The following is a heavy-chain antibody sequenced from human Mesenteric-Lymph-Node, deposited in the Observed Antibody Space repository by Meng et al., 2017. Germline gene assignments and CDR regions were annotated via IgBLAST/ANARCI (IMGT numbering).Heavy chain of an antibody. J-gene: IGHJ4*02. Sequence: GGSLRLSCKGSGYSFASYWIGWVRQMPGKGLEWMGIIYPGDSDTRYSPSFQGQVTISADKSITTAYLQWSSLKASDTAMYYCARGPGYYLDYWGQGTLVTVSS. CDR2: IYPGDSDT. D-gene: IGHD3-22*01. CDR3: ARGPGYYLDY. V-gene: IGHV5-51*01. CDR1: GYSFASYW.